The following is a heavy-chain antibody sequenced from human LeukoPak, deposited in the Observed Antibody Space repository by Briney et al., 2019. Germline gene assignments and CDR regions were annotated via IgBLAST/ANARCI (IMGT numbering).Heavy chain of an antibody. CDR3: ARGIAAASERAFDI. V-gene: IGHV4-4*07. Sequence: SETLSLTCTVSGGSISSYYWSWIRQPAGKGLEWIGRIYSSGGTDYNPSLKSRVTMSVDTSKNQFSLKLRSVTAADTAVYYCARGIAAASERAFDIWGQGAMVTVSS. D-gene: IGHD6-13*01. CDR2: IYSSGGT. J-gene: IGHJ3*02. CDR1: GGSISSYY.